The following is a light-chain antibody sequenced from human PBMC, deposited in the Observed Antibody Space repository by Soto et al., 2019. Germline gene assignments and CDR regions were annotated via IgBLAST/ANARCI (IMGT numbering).Light chain of an antibody. V-gene: IGKV3-20*01. CDR2: GAS. CDR1: QSVSRN. CDR3: QQYGSSPTWT. Sequence: EIVMTQSPATLSVSPWERATLSCRATQSVSRNLAWYQQKPGQAPRLLIYGASSRATGIPDRFSGSGSGTDFTLTISRLEPEDFAVYYCQQYGSSPTWTFGQGTKVDI. J-gene: IGKJ1*01.